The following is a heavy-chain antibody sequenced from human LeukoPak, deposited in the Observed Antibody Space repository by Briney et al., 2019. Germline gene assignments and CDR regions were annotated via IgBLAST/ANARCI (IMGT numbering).Heavy chain of an antibody. V-gene: IGHV4-31*03. D-gene: IGHD5-18*01. Sequence: SETLSLTCTVSGGSISSAGYYWNWIRQHPTEGLEWIGHIYYTGRTTYNPSVKSRVTISADTSKNQFPLKLNSVTAADTAVYFCASAPLGNSFGYMAYWGQGALVTVSS. CDR3: ASAPLGNSFGYMAY. CDR1: GGSISSAGYY. CDR2: IYYTGRT. J-gene: IGHJ4*02.